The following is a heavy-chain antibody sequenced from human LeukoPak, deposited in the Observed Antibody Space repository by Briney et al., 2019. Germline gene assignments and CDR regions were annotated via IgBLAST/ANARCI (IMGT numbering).Heavy chain of an antibody. CDR2: ISGSGANT. CDR1: GFTFSSYA. V-gene: IGHV3-23*01. CDR3: ARVGGPRGFVGY. J-gene: IGHJ4*02. D-gene: IGHD2-15*01. Sequence: SGGSLRLSCAASGFTFSSYAMSWVRQAPGKGLEWVSGISGSGANTYYTYSVKGRFTISRDNSKNTLYLQMNSLRVEDTAVYYLARVGGPRGFVGYWGQGTLVTVSS.